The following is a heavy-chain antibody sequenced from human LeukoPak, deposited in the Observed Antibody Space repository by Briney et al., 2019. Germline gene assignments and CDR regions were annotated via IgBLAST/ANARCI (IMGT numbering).Heavy chain of an antibody. CDR3: ARQVYSSSWYYFDY. D-gene: IGHD6-13*01. CDR2: IYPGDSDT. V-gene: IGHV5-51*01. Sequence: GAALKISCKGSGSSFTSYWIGWGRPMPGKGVGRVGIIYPGDSDTRYSPSFQGQVTISADKSISTAYLQWSSLKASDTAMYYCARQVYSSSWYYFDYWGQGTLVTVSS. J-gene: IGHJ4*02. CDR1: GSSFTSYW.